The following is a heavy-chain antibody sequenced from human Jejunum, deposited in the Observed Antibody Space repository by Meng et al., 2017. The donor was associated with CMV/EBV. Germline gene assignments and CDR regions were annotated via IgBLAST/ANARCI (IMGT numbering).Heavy chain of an antibody. Sequence: GQLQSPGPGLGKPSTTRSLTCTVSGGSISSGDNYWSWIRQPPGKGLEWIGYIYYSGSTYYNPSLKSRLTISVDTSKNQFSLNLTSVTAADTAVYYCARVSLRQTIFDYWGQGTLVTVSS. D-gene: IGHD6-6*01. CDR1: GGSISSGDNY. CDR2: IYYSGST. V-gene: IGHV4-30-4*08. J-gene: IGHJ4*02. CDR3: ARVSLRQTIFDY.